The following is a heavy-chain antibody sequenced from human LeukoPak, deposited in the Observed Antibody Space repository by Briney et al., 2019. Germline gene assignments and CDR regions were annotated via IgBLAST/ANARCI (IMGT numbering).Heavy chain of an antibody. J-gene: IGHJ6*02. V-gene: IGHV3-21*01. CDR2: ISSSSSYI. D-gene: IGHD2-2*01. CDR3: ARARSSTRTRDGMDV. CDR1: GFTFSSYS. Sequence: PGGSLRLSCAASGFTFSSYSMNWVRQAPGKGLEWVSSISSSSSYIYYADSVKGRFTISRDNAKNSLYLQMNSLGAEDTAVYYCARARSSTRTRDGMDVWGQGTTVTVSS.